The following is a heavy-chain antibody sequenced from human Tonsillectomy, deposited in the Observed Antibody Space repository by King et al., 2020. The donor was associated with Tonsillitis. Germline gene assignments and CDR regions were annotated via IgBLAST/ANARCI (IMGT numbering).Heavy chain of an antibody. CDR2: INSDGGTT. D-gene: IGHD7-27*01. CDR1: GFTYTNYW. V-gene: IGHV3-74*02. CDR3: ASDAGLGMWYFDL. Sequence: QLVQSGGGLVQPGGSLRLSCGASGFTYTNYWMHWVRQAPGKGLVWVSRINSDGGTTSYADYVKGRITISRDNAKNTLYLQMNSLRTEDTAVYYCASDAGLGMWYFDLWGRGTLVTVSS. J-gene: IGHJ2*01.